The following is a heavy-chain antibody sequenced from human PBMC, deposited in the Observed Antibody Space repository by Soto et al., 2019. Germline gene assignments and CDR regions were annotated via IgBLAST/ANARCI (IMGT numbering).Heavy chain of an antibody. CDR3: ARDPRDGYNYSPKIFGY. J-gene: IGHJ4*02. CDR2: ISSSSSYI. V-gene: IGHV3-21*04. Sequence: GSQRLSCAASGFTFISYSMNWVRQAQGKGLEWVSSISSSSSYIYYADSVKGRFTISRDNAKNSLYLQMNSLRAEDTAVYYCARDPRDGYNYSPKIFGYWGQGTLVTVPS. D-gene: IGHD5-18*01. CDR1: GFTFISYS.